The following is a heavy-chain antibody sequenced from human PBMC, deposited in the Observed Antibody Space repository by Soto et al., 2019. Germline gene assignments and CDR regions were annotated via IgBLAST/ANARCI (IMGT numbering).Heavy chain of an antibody. CDR2: ISSSSSTI. D-gene: IGHD3-10*01. J-gene: IGHJ5*02. V-gene: IGHV3-48*01. CDR3: ARDWWFGERNWFDP. Sequence: GGSLRLSCAASGFTFSSYSMNWVRQAPGKGLEWVSYISSSSSTIYYADSVKGRFTISRDNAKNSLYLQMNSLRAEDTAVYYCARDWWFGERNWFDPWGQGTLVTVSS. CDR1: GFTFSSYS.